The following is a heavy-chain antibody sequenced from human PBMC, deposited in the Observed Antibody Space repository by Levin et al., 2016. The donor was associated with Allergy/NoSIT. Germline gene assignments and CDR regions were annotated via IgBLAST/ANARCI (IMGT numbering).Heavy chain of an antibody. J-gene: IGHJ5*02. CDR2: ISGSGGST. Sequence: WIRQPPGKGLEWVSAISGSGGSTYYADSVKGRFTISRDNSKNTLYLQMNSLRAEDTAVYYCAKSDRSSGSYLPIGGTGFDPWGQGTLVTVSS. CDR3: AKSDRSSGSYLPIGGTGFDP. V-gene: IGHV3-23*01. D-gene: IGHD3-10*01.